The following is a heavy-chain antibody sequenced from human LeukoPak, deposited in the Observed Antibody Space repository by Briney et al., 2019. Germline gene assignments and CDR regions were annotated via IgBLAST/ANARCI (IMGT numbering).Heavy chain of an antibody. D-gene: IGHD3-9*01. CDR3: VRLPTGYPNWFDP. V-gene: IGHV4-39*01. Sequence: PSETLSLTCTVSGGSISSSSSYWGWIRQPPGKGLEWIGNIFYSGTTYYNPSLKRRVTISLDTSKNQFSLRLSSVTAADTAFYYCVRLPTGYPNWFDPWGEGTLVTVSS. CDR2: IFYSGTT. CDR1: GGSISSSSSY. J-gene: IGHJ5*02.